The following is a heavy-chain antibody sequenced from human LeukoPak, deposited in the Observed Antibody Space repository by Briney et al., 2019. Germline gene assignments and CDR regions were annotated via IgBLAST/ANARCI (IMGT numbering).Heavy chain of an antibody. Sequence: SETLSLTCTVSGGSISSYYWSWIRQPPGKGLEWIGYIYYSGSTNYNPSLKSRVTISVDTSKNQFSLKLSSVTAADTAVYYCARPSRKVRDMVDYWGQGTLVTVSS. CDR3: ARPSRKVRDMVDY. D-gene: IGHD2-2*01. J-gene: IGHJ4*02. CDR2: IYYSGST. V-gene: IGHV4-59*08. CDR1: GGSISSYY.